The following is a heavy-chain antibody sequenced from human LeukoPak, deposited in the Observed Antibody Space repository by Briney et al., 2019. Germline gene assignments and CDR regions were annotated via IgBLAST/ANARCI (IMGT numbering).Heavy chain of an antibody. V-gene: IGHV6-1*01. CDR1: GDSVSSNRVT. CDR2: TYYRSTWYN. CDR3: ARRLTQYDCFDP. Sequence: SQTHSLTCAISGDSVSSNRVTWNWIRQSPSRGLEWLGRTYYRSTWYNDYAVSVRGRITVNPDTSKNQFSLHLNSVTPEDTAVYYCARRLTQYDCFDPWGQGILVTVSS. D-gene: IGHD2-2*01. J-gene: IGHJ5*02.